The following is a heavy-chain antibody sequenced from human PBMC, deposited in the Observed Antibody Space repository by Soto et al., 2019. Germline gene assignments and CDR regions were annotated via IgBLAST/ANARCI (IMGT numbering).Heavy chain of an antibody. CDR2: IYYSGST. D-gene: IGHD2-21*02. Sequence: QVQLQESGPGLVKPSETLSLTCTVSGDSISSYYWSWIRQPPGKGLEWIGYIYYSGSTNYNPSLKSRVTISVDTSKNQFSLKLSSVTAADTAVYYCATLIAYCGGDCSYYFDYWGQGTLVTVSS. V-gene: IGHV4-59*01. CDR3: ATLIAYCGGDCSYYFDY. CDR1: GDSISSYY. J-gene: IGHJ4*02.